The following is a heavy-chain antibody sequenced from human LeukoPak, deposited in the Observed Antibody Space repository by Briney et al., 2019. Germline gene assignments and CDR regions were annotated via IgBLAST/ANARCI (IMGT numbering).Heavy chain of an antibody. CDR3: ARDGRSDYGDINWFDP. CDR2: ITHSGSA. J-gene: IGHJ5*02. CDR1: GGSFSGYY. D-gene: IGHD4-17*01. Sequence: SETLSLTCAVYGGSFSGYYWSWIRQPPGKGLEWIGEITHSGSANYNASLKGRVTISVDTSKNQFSLKLSSVTAADTAVYYCARDGRSDYGDINWFDPWGQGTLVTVSS. V-gene: IGHV4-34*01.